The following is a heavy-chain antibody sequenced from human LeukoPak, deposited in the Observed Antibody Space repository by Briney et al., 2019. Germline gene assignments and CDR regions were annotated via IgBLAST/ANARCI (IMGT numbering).Heavy chain of an antibody. CDR1: GGSISSYY. D-gene: IGHD6-13*01. J-gene: IGHJ4*02. V-gene: IGHV4-59*01. CDR2: IYYSGST. CDR3: ARDRWASDY. Sequence: PSETLSLTCTVSGGSISSYYWSWIRQPPGKGLEWIGYIYYSGSTNYNPSLKSRVTISVDTSKNQFSLKLSSVTAADTAMYYCARDRWASDYWGQGTLVTVSS.